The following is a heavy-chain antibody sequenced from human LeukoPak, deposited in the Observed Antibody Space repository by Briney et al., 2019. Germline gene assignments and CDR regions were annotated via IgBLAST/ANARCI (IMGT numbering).Heavy chain of an antibody. CDR3: ARVGESEAVAGPTHHYYYYGMDV. D-gene: IGHD6-19*01. J-gene: IGHJ6*02. V-gene: IGHV3-66*01. Sequence: TGGSLRLSCAASGFTVSSNYMSWVRQAPGKGLEWVSVIYSGGSTYYADSVKGRFTISRDNSKNTLYLQMNSLRAEDTAVYYCARVGESEAVAGPTHHYYYYGMDVGGQGKAVTVS. CDR2: IYSGGST. CDR1: GFTVSSNY.